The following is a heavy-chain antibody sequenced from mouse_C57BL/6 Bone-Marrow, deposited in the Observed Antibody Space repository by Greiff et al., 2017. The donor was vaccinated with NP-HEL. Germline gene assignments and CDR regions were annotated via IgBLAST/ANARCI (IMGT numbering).Heavy chain of an antibody. Sequence: EVMLVESGGGLVKPGGSLKLSCAASGFTFSSYAMSWVRQTPEKRLEWVATLSDGGSYTYYPDNVKGRFTISRDNAKNNLYLQMSHLKSEDTAMYYCAREEGLCPFAYWGQGTLVTVSA. CDR2: LSDGGSYT. J-gene: IGHJ3*01. CDR3: AREEGLCPFAY. D-gene: IGHD3-1*01. V-gene: IGHV5-4*01. CDR1: GFTFSSYA.